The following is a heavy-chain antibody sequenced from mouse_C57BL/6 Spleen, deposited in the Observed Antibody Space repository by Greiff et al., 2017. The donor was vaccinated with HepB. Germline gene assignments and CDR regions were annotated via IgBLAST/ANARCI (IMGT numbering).Heavy chain of an antibody. CDR1: GYAFSSSW. CDR3: ARGITTVVVDY. CDR2: IYPGDGDT. Sequence: VQLQQSGPELVKPGASVKISCKASGYAFSSSWMNWVKQRPGKGLEWIGRIYPGDGDTNYNGKFKGKATLTADKSSSTAYMQLSSLTSEDSAVYFCARGITTVVVDYWGQGTTLTVSS. J-gene: IGHJ2*01. D-gene: IGHD1-1*01. V-gene: IGHV1-82*01.